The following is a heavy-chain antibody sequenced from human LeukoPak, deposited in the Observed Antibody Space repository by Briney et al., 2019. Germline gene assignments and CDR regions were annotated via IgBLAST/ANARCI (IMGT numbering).Heavy chain of an antibody. CDR1: GGSFSGYY. CDR3: ARRWLPWGWFDP. Sequence: SETPSLTCAVYGGSFSGYYWSWIRQPPGKGLEWIGEINHSGSTNYNPSLKSRVTISVDTSKNQFSLKPSSVTAADTAVYYCARRWLPWGWFDPWGQGTLVTVSS. CDR2: INHSGST. V-gene: IGHV4-34*01. J-gene: IGHJ5*02. D-gene: IGHD5-24*01.